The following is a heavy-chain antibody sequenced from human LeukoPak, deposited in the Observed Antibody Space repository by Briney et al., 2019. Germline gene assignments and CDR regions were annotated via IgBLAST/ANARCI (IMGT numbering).Heavy chain of an antibody. CDR3: ARDRGKGYGMDV. J-gene: IGHJ6*02. Sequence: SVKVSCKASGGTFSSYAISWVRQAPGLGLEWMGRIIPILGIANYAQKFQGRVTITADKSTSTAYMELSSLRSEDTAVYYCARDRGKGYGMDVWGQGTTVTVSS. V-gene: IGHV1-69*04. D-gene: IGHD3-10*01. CDR1: GGTFSSYA. CDR2: IIPILGIA.